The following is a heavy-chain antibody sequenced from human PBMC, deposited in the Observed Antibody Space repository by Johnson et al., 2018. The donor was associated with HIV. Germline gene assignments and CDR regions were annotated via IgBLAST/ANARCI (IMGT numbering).Heavy chain of an antibody. J-gene: IGHJ3*02. Sequence: VQLVESGGGVVRPGGSLRLSCAASGLIFDDYGMSWVRQAPGKGLEWVSSISGSDGATYYAVSVKGRFTISTDNSNNTLYLQMNSLRAEDTAVYYCARDRAVAATSGAGAFDIWGQGTMVTVSS. CDR2: ISGSDGAT. CDR3: ARDRAVAATSGAGAFDI. V-gene: IGHV3-20*04. D-gene: IGHD2-15*01. CDR1: GLIFDDYG.